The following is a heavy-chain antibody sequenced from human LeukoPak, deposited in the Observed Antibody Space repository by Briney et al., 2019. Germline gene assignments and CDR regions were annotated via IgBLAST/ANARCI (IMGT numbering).Heavy chain of an antibody. CDR1: GYTFTGYY. D-gene: IGHD3-22*01. V-gene: IGHV1-2*02. CDR3: ARGEEGGIIVVL. Sequence: ASVKVSCKASGYTFTGYYMHWVRQAPGQGLEWMGWINPNSGGTNNAQKFQGRVTMTRDTSITTAYMELSRLRSDDTAVYYCARGEEGGIIVVLWGQGTLVTVSS. CDR2: INPNSGGT. J-gene: IGHJ4*02.